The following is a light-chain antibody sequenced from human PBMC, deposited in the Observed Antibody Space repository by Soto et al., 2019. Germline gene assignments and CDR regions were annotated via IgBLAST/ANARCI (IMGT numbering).Light chain of an antibody. CDR2: DVS. Sequence: QSVLTQPASVSGSPGQSITLSCTGNSSDVGGYNYVSWYQQHPGKAPKLMIYDVSDRPSGISNRFSASKSGNTASLTISGLQAEDEADYYCCSYTSSSTPWVFGTGTKVTVL. CDR1: SSDVGGYNY. J-gene: IGLJ1*01. CDR3: CSYTSSSTPWV. V-gene: IGLV2-14*03.